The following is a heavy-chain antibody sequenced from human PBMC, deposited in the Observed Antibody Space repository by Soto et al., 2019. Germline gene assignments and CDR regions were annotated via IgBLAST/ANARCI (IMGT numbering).Heavy chain of an antibody. CDR3: ARQIRVGASRPFDY. Sequence: EVQLVESGGGLIQPGGSLRLSCAASGFTVSSNYMSWVRQAPGKGLEWVSVIYSGGSTYYADSVKGRFTISRDNFKNTLYLQMNSLRAEDTAVYYCARQIRVGASRPFDYWGQGTLVTVSS. CDR2: IYSGGST. CDR1: GFTVSSNY. J-gene: IGHJ4*02. V-gene: IGHV3-53*01. D-gene: IGHD1-26*01.